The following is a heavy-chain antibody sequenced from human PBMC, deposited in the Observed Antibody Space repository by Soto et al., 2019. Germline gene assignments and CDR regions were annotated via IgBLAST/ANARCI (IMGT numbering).Heavy chain of an antibody. Sequence: ASVKVSCKASGYTFARSGISWVRQAPGQGPEWMGWISSYNGDTNYAQTFQGRVTMTTDTSTSTAYMELRSLRSDDTAVYYCASSYLDYHDSNYYYYGMDVWGQGTTVTVSS. D-gene: IGHD3-22*01. J-gene: IGHJ6*02. CDR1: GYTFARSG. CDR2: ISSYNGDT. V-gene: IGHV1-18*01. CDR3: ASSYLDYHDSNYYYYGMDV.